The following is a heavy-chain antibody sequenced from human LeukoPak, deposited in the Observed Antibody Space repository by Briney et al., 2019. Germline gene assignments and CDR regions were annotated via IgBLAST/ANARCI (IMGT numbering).Heavy chain of an antibody. D-gene: IGHD2-8*01. CDR2: INHSGST. V-gene: IGHV4-34*01. CDR3: ARLTNGRYYYYYYMDV. J-gene: IGHJ6*03. CDR1: GGSISNYY. Sequence: SETLSLTCTVSGGSISNYYWSWIRQPAGKGLEWIGEINHSGSTNYNPSLKSRVTISLDTSKNQFPLKLSSVTAADTAVYYCARLTNGRYYYYYYMDVWGKGTTVTISS.